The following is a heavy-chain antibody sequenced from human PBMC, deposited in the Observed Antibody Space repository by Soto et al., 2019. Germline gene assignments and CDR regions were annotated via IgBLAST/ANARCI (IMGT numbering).Heavy chain of an antibody. V-gene: IGHV2-5*02. CDR1: GFSLSTSGMT. Sequence: QITLKESGPTLVKPTQTLTLTCSFSGFSLSTSGMTVSWIRQPPGKALEWLALIYWDDDKRYSPSLQSRLTITKDTSKNHVVHTMTIMDPVDTGTYYCILSHQRLLYYFDSWGPGTPVTVSS. D-gene: IGHD2-2*01. J-gene: IGHJ4*02. CDR2: IYWDDDK. CDR3: ILSHQRLLYYFDS.